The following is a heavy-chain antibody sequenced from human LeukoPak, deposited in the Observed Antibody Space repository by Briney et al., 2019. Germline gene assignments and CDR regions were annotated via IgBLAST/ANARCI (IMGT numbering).Heavy chain of an antibody. CDR1: GFTFSSYA. CDR3: ARVLAVAEAFDY. D-gene: IGHD6-19*01. CDR2: ISYDGSNK. V-gene: IGHV3-30*14. Sequence: PGRSLRLSCAASGFTFSSYAMHWVRQAPGKGLEWVAVISYDGSNKYYADSVKGRFTISRDNSKNTLYLQMNSLRAEDTAVYYCARVLAVAEAFDYWGQGTLVTVSS. J-gene: IGHJ4*02.